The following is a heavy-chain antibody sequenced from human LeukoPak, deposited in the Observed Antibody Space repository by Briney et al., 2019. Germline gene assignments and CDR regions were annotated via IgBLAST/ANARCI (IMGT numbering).Heavy chain of an antibody. J-gene: IGHJ6*03. CDR2: ISYDGSNK. D-gene: IGHD2-21*01. CDR3: AKGLIADYYMDV. Sequence: GGSLGLSCAASGFTFSSYGMHWVRQAPGKGLEWVAVISYDGSNKYYADSVKGRFTISRDNSKNTLYLQMNSLRAEDTAVYYCAKGLIADYYMDVWGKGTTVTVSS. V-gene: IGHV3-30*18. CDR1: GFTFSSYG.